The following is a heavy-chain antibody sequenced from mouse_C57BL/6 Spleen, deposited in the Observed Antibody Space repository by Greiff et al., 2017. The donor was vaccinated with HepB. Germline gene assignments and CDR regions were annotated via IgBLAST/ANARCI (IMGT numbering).Heavy chain of an antibody. CDR1: GYTFTSYW. CDR3: ASAYSNYEGAMDY. V-gene: IGHV1-7*01. D-gene: IGHD2-5*01. Sequence: QVQLQQSGAELAKPGASVKLSCKASGYTFTSYWMHWVKQRPGQGLEWIGYINPSSGYTKYNQKFKDKATLTADKSSSTAYMQLSSLTYEDSAVYYCASAYSNYEGAMDYWGQGTSVTVSS. J-gene: IGHJ4*01. CDR2: INPSSGYT.